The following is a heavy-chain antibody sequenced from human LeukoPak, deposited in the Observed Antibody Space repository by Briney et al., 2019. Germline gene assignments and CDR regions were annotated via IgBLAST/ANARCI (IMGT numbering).Heavy chain of an antibody. V-gene: IGHV3-23*01. D-gene: IGHD3-16*01. Sequence: GGSLRLSRAASGFSFSSYAMTWARQAPVKGLEWVSAISGDGTRTYYADSVKGRFTISRDNSKNTLYLETSSLRVEDTAIYYCAKWPEGAMDYFDYWGQGTLVTVSS. CDR1: GFSFSSYA. J-gene: IGHJ4*02. CDR2: ISGDGTRT. CDR3: AKWPEGAMDYFDY.